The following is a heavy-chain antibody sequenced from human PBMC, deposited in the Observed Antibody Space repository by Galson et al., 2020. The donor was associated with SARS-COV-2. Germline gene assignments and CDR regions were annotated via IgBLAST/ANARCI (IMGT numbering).Heavy chain of an antibody. CDR3: ARAPSRDFWSSYRWYFDL. CDR2: ISYDGSDK. CDR1: GFTFNTYP. J-gene: IGHJ2*01. D-gene: IGHD3-3*01. V-gene: IGHV3-30*04. Sequence: GRSLRLSCAASGFTFNTYPMHWVRQAPGKGLEWVAVISYDGSDKYYGDSVKGRFTISRDNPKNTLYLQMNSLRLDDMAVYYCARAPSRDFWSSYRWYFDLWGRGTLVTVSS.